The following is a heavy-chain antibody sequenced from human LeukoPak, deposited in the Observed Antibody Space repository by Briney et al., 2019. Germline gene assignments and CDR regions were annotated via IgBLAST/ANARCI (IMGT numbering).Heavy chain of an antibody. D-gene: IGHD1-14*01. Sequence: GGSLRLSCAASGFTFSSHPMNWVRQAPGKGLEWVSYIRGGSGPIYYADSVKGRFIISRDNAKNSLYLQMNSLRAEDTAMYFCARDNNRGGALDIWGQGTMVTVSS. J-gene: IGHJ3*02. V-gene: IGHV3-48*01. CDR1: GFTFSSHP. CDR3: ARDNNRGGALDI. CDR2: IRGGSGPI.